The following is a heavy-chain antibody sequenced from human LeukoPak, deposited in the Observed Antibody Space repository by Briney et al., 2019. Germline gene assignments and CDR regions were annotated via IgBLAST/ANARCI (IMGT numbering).Heavy chain of an antibody. CDR3: AKDVGKWESLHFFDY. CDR2: IKQDGSVK. CDR1: GFTFSSYW. J-gene: IGHJ4*02. Sequence: GGSLRLSCAASGFTFSSYWMSWVRQAPGKGLEWVANIKQDGSVKYFVDSVKGRFTISRDDSRNTLYLQMNSLRGDDTAVYYCAKDVGKWESLHFFDYWGQGTLVTVSS. D-gene: IGHD1-26*01. V-gene: IGHV3-7*03.